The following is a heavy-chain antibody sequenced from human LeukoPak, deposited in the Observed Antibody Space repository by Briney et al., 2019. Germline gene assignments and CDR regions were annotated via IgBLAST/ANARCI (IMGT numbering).Heavy chain of an antibody. J-gene: IGHJ4*02. CDR2: IYYSGST. Sequence: SETLSLTCTVSGGSISSSSYYWGWIRQPPGKGLEWIGSIYYSGSTYYNPSLKSRVTISVDTSKNQFSLKLSSVTAADTAVYYCARHPRWLQFVDYWSQGTLVTVSS. D-gene: IGHD5-24*01. V-gene: IGHV4-39*01. CDR1: GGSISSSSYY. CDR3: ARHPRWLQFVDY.